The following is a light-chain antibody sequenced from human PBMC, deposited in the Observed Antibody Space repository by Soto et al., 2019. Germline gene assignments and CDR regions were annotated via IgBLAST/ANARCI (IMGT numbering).Light chain of an antibody. CDR2: DAS. V-gene: IGKV1-5*01. Sequence: GDRVTITCRASQKINKWLAWYXQKXGKXXKXXXSDASSLESGFPSRFSGSGSGTEFTLTISSLQPDDFATYYCQHYNSYSEAFGQGTKVDI. J-gene: IGKJ1*01. CDR3: QHYNSYSEA. CDR1: QKINKW.